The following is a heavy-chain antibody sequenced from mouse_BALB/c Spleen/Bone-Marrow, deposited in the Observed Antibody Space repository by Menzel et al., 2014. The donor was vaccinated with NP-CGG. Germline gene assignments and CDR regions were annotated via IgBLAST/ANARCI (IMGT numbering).Heavy chain of an antibody. CDR2: INPSNGGT. V-gene: IGHV1S81*02. CDR1: GYTFTNYY. Sequence: VQLVESGAELVKPGASVKLSCRASGYTFTNYYMYWVKQRLRQGLEWIGEINPSNGGTNFNEKFKSKATLTVDKSSSTAYMQLSSLTSEDSAVYYCTRLPHWGQGTSVTVSS. D-gene: IGHD5-1*01. J-gene: IGHJ4*01. CDR3: TRLPH.